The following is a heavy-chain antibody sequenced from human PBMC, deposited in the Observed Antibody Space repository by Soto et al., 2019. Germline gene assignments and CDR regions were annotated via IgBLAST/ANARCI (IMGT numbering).Heavy chain of an antibody. J-gene: IGHJ6*03. CDR3: TRDHPRAPKKYSSSLPRAHYYYMDV. V-gene: IGHV3-49*03. D-gene: IGHD6-6*01. Sequence: GGSLRLSCTASGFTFGDYAMSWFRQAPGKGLEWVGFIRSKAYGGTTEYAASVKGRFTISRDDSKSIAYLQMNSLKTEDTAVYYCTRDHPRAPKKYSSSLPRAHYYYMDVWGKGTTVTVSS. CDR1: GFTFGDYA. CDR2: IRSKAYGGTT.